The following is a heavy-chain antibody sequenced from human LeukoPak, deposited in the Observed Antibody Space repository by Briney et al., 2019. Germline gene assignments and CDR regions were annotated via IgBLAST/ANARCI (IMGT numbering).Heavy chain of an antibody. CDR3: ARDPIGSGGTIDY. CDR1: GGSISGYY. D-gene: IGHD6-19*01. CDR2: IYYSGST. J-gene: IGHJ4*02. V-gene: IGHV4-59*01. Sequence: PSETLSLTCTVSGGSISGYYWSWIRQPPGKGLEWIGYIYYSGSTNYNPSLKSRVTISVDTSKNQFSLKLSSVTAADTAIYFCARDPIGSGGTIDYWGQGTLVTVSS.